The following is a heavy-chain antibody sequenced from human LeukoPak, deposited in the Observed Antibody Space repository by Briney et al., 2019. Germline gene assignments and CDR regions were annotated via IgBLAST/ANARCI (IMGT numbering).Heavy chain of an antibody. CDR2: IYYSGST. V-gene: IGHV4-39*07. Sequence: PSETLSLTCTVSGGSISSSSYHWVWIRQPPGKGLEWIGTIYYSGSTYYKPSLKRRVTISVDTSKNQFSLKLTSVTAADTAVYYCARGVGPIAMFHPWGQGTLVTVSS. CDR1: GGSISSSSYH. J-gene: IGHJ5*02. CDR3: ARGVGPIAMFHP.